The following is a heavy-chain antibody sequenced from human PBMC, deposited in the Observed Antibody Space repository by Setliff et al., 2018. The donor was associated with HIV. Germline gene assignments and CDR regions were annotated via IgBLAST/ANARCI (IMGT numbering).Heavy chain of an antibody. J-gene: IGHJ6*02. CDR3: ASSWSRVPYYGMDV. CDR2: INAGNGNT. Sequence: ASVKVSCKASGYTFTSMHWVRQAPGQRLEWMGWINAGNGNTKYSQKFQGRVTITRDTSASTAYMELSSLRSDDTAVYYCASSWSRVPYYGMDVWGQGTTVTVSS. V-gene: IGHV1-3*01. D-gene: IGHD6-13*01. CDR1: GYTFTS.